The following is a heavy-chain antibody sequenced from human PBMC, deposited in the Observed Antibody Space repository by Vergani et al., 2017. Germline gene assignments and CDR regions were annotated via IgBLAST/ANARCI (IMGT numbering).Heavy chain of an antibody. V-gene: IGHV5-51*01. J-gene: IGHJ4*02. CDR3: ASSGSHCSSTSCPNAYFDY. Sequence: EVPLVQSGAEVKTPGESLKISCKGSGYSFTSYWIGWVRQMPGKGLGWMGIIYPGDSDTRYSPSFQGQVTISADKSISTAYLQWSSLKASDTAMYYCASSGSHCSSTSCPNAYFDYWGQGTLVTVSS. CDR2: IYPGDSDT. CDR1: GYSFTSYW. D-gene: IGHD2-2*01.